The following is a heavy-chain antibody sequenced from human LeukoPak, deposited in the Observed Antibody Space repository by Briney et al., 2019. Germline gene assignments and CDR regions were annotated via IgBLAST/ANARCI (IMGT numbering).Heavy chain of an antibody. J-gene: IGHJ6*02. Sequence: SVNVSCKASGGTFSSYAISWVRQAPGQGLEWMGGIIPIFGIANYAQKFQGRVTITADKSTSTAYMELSSLRSEDTAVYYCANRGLGGMVRDLYYYYGMDVWGQGTTVTVSS. V-gene: IGHV1-69*17. D-gene: IGHD3-10*01. CDR2: IIPIFGIA. CDR1: GGTFSSYA. CDR3: ANRGLGGMVRDLYYYYGMDV.